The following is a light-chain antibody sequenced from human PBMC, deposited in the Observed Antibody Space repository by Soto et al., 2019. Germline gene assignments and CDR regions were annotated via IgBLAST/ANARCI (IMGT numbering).Light chain of an antibody. CDR3: MQALQTPYT. CDR1: QSLLHSNGYNY. J-gene: IGKJ2*01. V-gene: IGKV2-28*01. Sequence: IVMTQSPLSLPVTPGEPASISCRSSQSLLHSNGYNYLDWYLQKPGHSPQLLIYLGSDRASGGPDRFSGSASGTDFTLKISRVEAEDVGVYYCMQALQTPYTFGQGTKLEIK. CDR2: LGS.